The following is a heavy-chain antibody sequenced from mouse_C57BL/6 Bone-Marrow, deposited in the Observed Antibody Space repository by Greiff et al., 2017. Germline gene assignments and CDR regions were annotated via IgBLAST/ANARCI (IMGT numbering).Heavy chain of an antibody. D-gene: IGHD1-1*01. V-gene: IGHV5-9*01. CDR1: GFTFSSYT. Sequence: EVQRVESGGGLVKPGGSLKLSCAASGFTFSSYTMSWVRQTPEKRLEWVATISGGGGNTYYPDSAKGRFTISRDNAKNTLYLQMSSLRSEDTALYYCARLLRAYWGQGTLVTVSA. J-gene: IGHJ3*01. CDR3: ARLLRAY. CDR2: ISGGGGNT.